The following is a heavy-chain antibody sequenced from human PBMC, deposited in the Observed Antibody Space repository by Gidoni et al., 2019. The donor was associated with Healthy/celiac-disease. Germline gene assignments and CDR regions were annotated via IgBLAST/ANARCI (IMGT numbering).Heavy chain of an antibody. CDR3: ARQKIITGTTGH. CDR2: IYYSGST. D-gene: IGHD1-20*01. Sequence: QLQLQESGPGLVKPSETLSLTCTVSGGSISSSSYYWGWIRQPPGKGLEWIGSIYYSGSTYYNPSLKSRVTISVDTSKNQFSLKLSSVTAADTAVYYCARQKIITGTTGHWGQGTLVTVSS. V-gene: IGHV4-39*01. J-gene: IGHJ4*02. CDR1: GGSISSSSYY.